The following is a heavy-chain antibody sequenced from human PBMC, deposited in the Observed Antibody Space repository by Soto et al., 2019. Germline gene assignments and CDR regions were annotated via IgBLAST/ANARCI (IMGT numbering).Heavy chain of an antibody. D-gene: IGHD3-10*01. CDR2: VSASAAGT. J-gene: IGHJ4*02. Sequence: EEQLLESGGGLVQPGGSLRLSCAATGFTFSNYAMSWVRQAPGKGLEWVSAVSASAAGTYNADSVKGRFTISRDNSKNTLYLQMDSLRAEDTAVYYCAKHHNRLVRGVFWDYCGQGTLVTVSS. V-gene: IGHV3-23*01. CDR1: GFTFSNYA. CDR3: AKHHNRLVRGVFWDY.